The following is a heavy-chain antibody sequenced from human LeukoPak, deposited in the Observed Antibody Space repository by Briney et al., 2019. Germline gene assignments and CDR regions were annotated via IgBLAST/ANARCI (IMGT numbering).Heavy chain of an antibody. CDR3: ARGGGRAGSDY. CDR2: INQDGSET. J-gene: IGHJ4*02. CDR1: GFTLSNYW. D-gene: IGHD6-19*01. V-gene: IGHV3-7*01. Sequence: GGSLRLSCAASGFTLSNYWMSWVRQARWKGLEWVANINQDGSETYYVDSVRGRFTISRDNAQISLYLQMSSLRAEDTAVYYCARGGGRAGSDYWGQGTLVTVSS.